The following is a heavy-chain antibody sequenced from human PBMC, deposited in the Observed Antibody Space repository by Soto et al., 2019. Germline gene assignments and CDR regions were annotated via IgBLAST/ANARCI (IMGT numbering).Heavy chain of an antibody. J-gene: IGHJ3*01. V-gene: IGHV1-69*02. CDR3: AREGNPLDL. CDR2: IIPVLDRA. D-gene: IGHD6-13*01. CDR1: GGTSSLNT. Sequence: QVQLVQSGAEVKEPGSSVKVSCKASGGTSSLNTTTWVRQAPGQGLEWMGRIIPVLDRAHYAHXFQDRLTXXXXXXXXXXXXXXXXXXXXXXXXXFCAREGNPLDLWGQGTMVIVSS.